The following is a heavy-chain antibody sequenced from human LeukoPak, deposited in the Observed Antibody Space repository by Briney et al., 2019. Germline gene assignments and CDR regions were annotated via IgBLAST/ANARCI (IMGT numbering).Heavy chain of an antibody. CDR1: GFAFNTYA. CDR2: ISYDGSNK. V-gene: IGHV3-30*18. CDR3: AKDATNYYDSSGYYFDY. Sequence: GGSLRLSCAASGFAFNTYAMHWVRQAPGKGLEWVAVISYDGSNKYYADSVKGRFTISRDNSKNTLYLQMNSLRAEDTAVYYCAKDATNYYDSSGYYFDYWGQGTLVTVSS. D-gene: IGHD3-22*01. J-gene: IGHJ4*02.